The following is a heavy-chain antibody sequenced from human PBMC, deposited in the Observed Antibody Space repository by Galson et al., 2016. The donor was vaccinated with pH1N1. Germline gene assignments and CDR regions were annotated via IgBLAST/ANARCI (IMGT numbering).Heavy chain of an antibody. J-gene: IGHJ4*02. V-gene: IGHV3-53*01. D-gene: IGHD2-15*01. Sequence: SLRLSCAASGFTVSTDYMSWVRQAPGKGLEWVSIFYSTSNTYYADSVKGRFTISRDTSKNTLFLQMNSLTVEDPSVYYCARDPGDHNGYSNWGQGTLVTVSS. CDR1: GFTVSTDY. CDR3: ARDPGDHNGYSN. CDR2: FYSTSNT.